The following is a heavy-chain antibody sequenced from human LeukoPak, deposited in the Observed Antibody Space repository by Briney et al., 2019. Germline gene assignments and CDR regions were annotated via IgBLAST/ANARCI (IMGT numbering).Heavy chain of an antibody. J-gene: IGHJ4*02. CDR1: GFIFSDYW. D-gene: IGHD3-22*01. V-gene: IGHV3-53*01. CDR2: IYSGGST. Sequence: GGSLRLSCAVSGFIFSDYWMSWVRQAPGKGLEWVSVIYSGGSTYYADSVRGRFTISRDNPKNTLYLQMNSLGAEDTAVYYCARVSYYDSSGYYFLSYVDYWGQGTLVTVSS. CDR3: ARVSYYDSSGYYFLSYVDY.